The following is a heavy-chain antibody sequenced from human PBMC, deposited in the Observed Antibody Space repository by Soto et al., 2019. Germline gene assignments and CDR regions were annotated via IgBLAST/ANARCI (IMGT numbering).Heavy chain of an antibody. CDR2: ISYDGSNK. D-gene: IGHD1-26*01. V-gene: IGHV3-30*18. Sequence: QVQLVESGGGVVQPGRSLRLSCAASGFTFSSYGMHWVRQAPGKGLEWVAVISYDGSNKYYADSVKGRFTISRDNSKNTLYLQMNSLRAEDTAVYYCAKDSPWDTEGDYWGQGTLVTVSS. CDR1: GFTFSSYG. CDR3: AKDSPWDTEGDY. J-gene: IGHJ4*02.